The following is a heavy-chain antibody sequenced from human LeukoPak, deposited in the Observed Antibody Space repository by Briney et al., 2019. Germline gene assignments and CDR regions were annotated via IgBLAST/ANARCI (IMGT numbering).Heavy chain of an antibody. CDR1: GYTFTSYG. CDR2: ISAYNGNT. V-gene: IGHV1-18*01. D-gene: IGHD3-9*01. Sequence: ASVKVSCKASGYTFTSYGISWVRQAPGQGLEWMGWISAYNGNTNYAQKLQGRVTMTTDTSTSTAYMELRSLRSDDTAVYYCARDRAYDILTGYYTILTAFDYWGQGTLVTVSS. J-gene: IGHJ4*02. CDR3: ARDRAYDILTGYYTILTAFDY.